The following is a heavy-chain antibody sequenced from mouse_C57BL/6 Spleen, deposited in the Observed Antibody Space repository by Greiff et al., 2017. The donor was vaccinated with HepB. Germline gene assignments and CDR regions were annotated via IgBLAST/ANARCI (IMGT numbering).Heavy chain of an antibody. Sequence: QVQLQQSGAELVRPGASVTLSCKASGYTFTGYEMHWVKQTPVHGLEWIGAIDPETGGTAYNQKFKGKAILTADKSSSTAYMKLRSLTSEDSAVYYSTRDYSNGSYWYFDGWGTGTTVTVSS. V-gene: IGHV1-15*01. CDR2: IDPETGGT. D-gene: IGHD2-5*01. CDR1: GYTFTGYE. CDR3: TRDYSNGSYWYFDG. J-gene: IGHJ1*03.